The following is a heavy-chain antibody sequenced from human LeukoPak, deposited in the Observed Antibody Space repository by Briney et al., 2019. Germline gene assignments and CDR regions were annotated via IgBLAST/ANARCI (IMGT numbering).Heavy chain of an antibody. CDR2: ISSIGATI. V-gene: IGHV3-48*01. CDR1: GFTFSDYS. D-gene: IGHD6-19*01. Sequence: GGSLRLSCAASGFTFSDYSMNWVRQATGKGLEWVSYISSIGATIYYADSVKGRFTISRDNAKNTLHLQMNSLRAEDTAVYYCAKAPYSSGFVYFDYWGQGTLVTVSA. J-gene: IGHJ4*02. CDR3: AKAPYSSGFVYFDY.